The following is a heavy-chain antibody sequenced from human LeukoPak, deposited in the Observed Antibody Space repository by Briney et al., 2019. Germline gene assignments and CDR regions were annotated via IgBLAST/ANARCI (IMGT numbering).Heavy chain of an antibody. CDR3: AELGITMIGGV. CDR2: ISSSGSTI. D-gene: IGHD3-10*02. CDR1: GFTFSSYE. J-gene: IGHJ6*04. Sequence: GGSLRLSCAASGFTFSSYEMNWVRQAPGKGLEWVSYISSSGSTIYYPDSVKGRFTISRDNAKNSLYLQMNSLRAEDTAVYYCAELGITMIGGVWGKGTTVTISS. V-gene: IGHV3-48*03.